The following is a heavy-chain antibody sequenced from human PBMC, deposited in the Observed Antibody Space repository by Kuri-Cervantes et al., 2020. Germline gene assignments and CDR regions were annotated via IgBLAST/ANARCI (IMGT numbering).Heavy chain of an antibody. Sequence: SCAISGDSVSSNSAAWNWIRQSPSRGLEWLGRTYYRSKWYNDYAVSVKSRITINPDTSKNQFSLQLNSVTAADTAVYYCARGGAAAGTGPYYYYYGMDVWGRGTTVTVSS. D-gene: IGHD6-13*01. CDR3: ARGGAAAGTGPYYYYYGMDV. V-gene: IGHV6-1*01. CDR1: GDSVSSNSAA. CDR2: TYYRSKWYN. J-gene: IGHJ6*02.